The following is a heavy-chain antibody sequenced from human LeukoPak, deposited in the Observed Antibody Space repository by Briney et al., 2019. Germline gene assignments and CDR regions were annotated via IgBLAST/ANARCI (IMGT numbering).Heavy chain of an antibody. CDR2: IKSDGTNT. CDR1: GFTFSSYS. D-gene: IGHD3-10*01. V-gene: IGHV3-74*01. CDR3: ARDLLRGLDS. J-gene: IGHJ4*02. Sequence: GGSLRLSCAASGFTFSSYSMNWVRQAPGKGLVWVSRIKSDGTNTNYADSVRGRFTISRDNAKSTVYLQMNSLRVEDTAIYYCARDLLRGLDSWGQGILVTVSS.